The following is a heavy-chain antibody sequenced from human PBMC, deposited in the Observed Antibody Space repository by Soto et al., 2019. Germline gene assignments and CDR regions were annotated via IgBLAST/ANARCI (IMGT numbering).Heavy chain of an antibody. CDR2: ISYDGSKK. V-gene: IGHV3-30*18. CDR3: AKLTCSGGSCYSPENYYYGMDF. CDR1: RFAFGTYG. Sequence: PGGSLRLSCAASRFAFGTYGMHWVRQAPGKGLEWVAFISYDGSKKYYADSVKGRFTISRDNSKNTLYLQMNSLRAEDTAVYYCAKLTCSGGSCYSPENYYYGMDFWGQGTTVTVSS. J-gene: IGHJ6*02. D-gene: IGHD2-15*01.